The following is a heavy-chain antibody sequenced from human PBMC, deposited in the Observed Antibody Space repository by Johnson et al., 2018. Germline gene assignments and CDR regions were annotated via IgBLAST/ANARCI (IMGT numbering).Heavy chain of an antibody. V-gene: IGHV4-4*02. J-gene: IGHJ3*02. CDR2: IYHSGST. CDR1: GGSINSSNW. CDR3: ARGFTMIGVVITNSDAFDI. Sequence: QVQLQESGPGLVKPSGTLSLTCAVSGGSINSSNWWSWVRQPPGKGREGIGEIYHSGSTNYNPSLKSRVTISVDKSKNQFSLELSSMTAADTVGYSCARGFTMIGVVITNSDAFDIWGQGTMVTVSS. D-gene: IGHD3-22*01.